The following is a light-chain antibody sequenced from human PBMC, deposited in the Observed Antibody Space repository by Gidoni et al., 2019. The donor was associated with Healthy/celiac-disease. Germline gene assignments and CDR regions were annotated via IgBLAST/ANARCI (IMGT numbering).Light chain of an antibody. CDR3: QQYNNWPPYT. J-gene: IGKJ2*01. Sequence: EIVMTHSPATLSVSPGERATLSCRASQTVSSNLAWYQQKPGQAPRLLIYGASTRATGIPARCSGSGSGREYTLTISSLQSEDFAVYYCQQYNNWPPYTFGQGTKLEIK. V-gene: IGKV3-15*01. CDR1: QTVSSN. CDR2: GAS.